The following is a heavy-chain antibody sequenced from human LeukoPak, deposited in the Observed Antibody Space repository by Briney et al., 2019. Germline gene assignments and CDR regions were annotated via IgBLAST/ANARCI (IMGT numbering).Heavy chain of an antibody. CDR3: AREVSRYDILTGYTYYYYYGMDV. CDR1: GYTFTSYG. V-gene: IGHV1-18*01. CDR2: ISAYNGNT. D-gene: IGHD3-9*01. Sequence: ASVRVSCKASGYTFTSYGISWVRQAPGQGLEWMGWISAYNGNTNYAQKLQGRVTMTTDTSTSTAYMELRSLRSDYTAVYYCAREVSRYDILTGYTYYYYYGMDVWGQGTTVTVSS. J-gene: IGHJ6*02.